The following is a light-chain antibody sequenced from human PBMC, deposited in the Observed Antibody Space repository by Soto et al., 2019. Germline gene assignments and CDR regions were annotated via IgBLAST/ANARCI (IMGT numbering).Light chain of an antibody. CDR3: QQHNNWPWT. Sequence: EIVMTQSPATLSVSPGERATLSCRASQSVGSNLAWYQQTPGQAPRLLIYDASTRATGIPARFSGSGSGTEFTLTISRLQSEDSAIYYCQQHNNWPWTFGQGTTVEIK. J-gene: IGKJ1*01. CDR1: QSVGSN. V-gene: IGKV3-15*01. CDR2: DAS.